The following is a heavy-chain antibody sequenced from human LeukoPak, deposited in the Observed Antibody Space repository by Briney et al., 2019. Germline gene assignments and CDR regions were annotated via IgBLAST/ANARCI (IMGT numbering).Heavy chain of an antibody. Sequence: SGTLSLTCAVSGGSISSSNWWSWVRQPPGKGLEWIGEIYHSGSTNYNPSLKSRVTISVDKSKNQFSLKLSSVTAADTAVYYYARVVRYCSGGSCYLFDYWGQGTLVTVSS. CDR3: ARVVRYCSGGSCYLFDY. CDR2: IYHSGST. D-gene: IGHD2-15*01. CDR1: GGSISSSNW. J-gene: IGHJ4*02. V-gene: IGHV4-4*02.